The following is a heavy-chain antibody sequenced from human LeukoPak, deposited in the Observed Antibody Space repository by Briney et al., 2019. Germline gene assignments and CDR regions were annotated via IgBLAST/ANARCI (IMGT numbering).Heavy chain of an antibody. V-gene: IGHV3-9*01. J-gene: IGHJ5*01. CDR1: GFTFDDYA. D-gene: IGHD4-17*01. CDR3: ARNPTGYPNWFDS. Sequence: GGSLRLSCAASGFTFDDYAMHWVRQAPGKGLEWVSGISWNSGSIGYADSVKGRFTISRDNAKNSLYLQMNSLRAEDTAVYYCARNPTGYPNWFDSWGQGTLVTVSS. CDR2: ISWNSGSI.